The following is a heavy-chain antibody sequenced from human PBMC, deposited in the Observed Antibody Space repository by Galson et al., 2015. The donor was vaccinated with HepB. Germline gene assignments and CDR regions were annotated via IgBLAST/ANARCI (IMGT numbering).Heavy chain of an antibody. Sequence: SVKVSCKATGYTFTSYAMHWVRQAPGQRLEWMGWINAGNGNTKYSQKFQGRVTITRDTSASTAYMELSSLRSEDTAVYYCAREEEGPQWLGPPGGYWGQGTLVTVSS. V-gene: IGHV1-3*01. CDR2: INAGNGNT. D-gene: IGHD6-19*01. CDR1: GYTFTSYA. CDR3: AREEEGPQWLGPPGGY. J-gene: IGHJ4*02.